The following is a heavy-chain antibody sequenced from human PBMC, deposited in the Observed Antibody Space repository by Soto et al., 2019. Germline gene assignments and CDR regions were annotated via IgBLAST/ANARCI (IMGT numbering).Heavy chain of an antibody. CDR1: GYSFTTYG. CDR2: TSSNNGKT. V-gene: IGHV1-18*01. CDR3: ARTSVAQSEDYFDY. J-gene: IGHJ4*02. Sequence: SVKVSCKTSGYSFTTYGISWVRQAPGQGLEWMGWTSSNNGKTKYAQKFQGRVTMTTDKSTNTVHMELRSLRSGDTAVYYCARTSVAQSEDYFDYWGQGTLVTVSS. D-gene: IGHD5-12*01.